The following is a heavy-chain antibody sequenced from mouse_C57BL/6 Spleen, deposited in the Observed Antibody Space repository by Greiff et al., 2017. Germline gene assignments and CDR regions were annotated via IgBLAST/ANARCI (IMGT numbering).Heavy chain of an antibody. CDR3: ARKRNGYYGYFDV. V-gene: IGHV2-2*01. CDR2: IWSGGST. Sequence: QVQLQQSGPGLVQPSQCLSITCTASGFSLTSYGVHWVSQSPGKGLEWLGVIWSGGSTDDNAAFISSQSISKDNSKSQVFFKKNSLQADDTAIYYCARKRNGYYGYFDVWGTGTTVTVSS. J-gene: IGHJ1*03. D-gene: IGHD2-2*01. CDR1: GFSLTSYG.